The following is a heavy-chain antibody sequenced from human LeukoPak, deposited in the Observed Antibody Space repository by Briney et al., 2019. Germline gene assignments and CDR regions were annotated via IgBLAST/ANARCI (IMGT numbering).Heavy chain of an antibody. CDR2: IYYSGST. V-gene: IGHV4-59*01. D-gene: IGHD6-13*01. CDR3: ARALGGDYSSSPLPTGFDF. CDR1: GGSISSYY. J-gene: IGHJ4*02. Sequence: PSETLSLTCTVSGGSISSYYWSWIRQPPGKGLEWIGYIYYSGSTNYNPSLKSRVTISVDTSKNQFSLKLSSVTATDTAVYYCARALGGDYSSSPLPTGFDFWGQGTLVTISS.